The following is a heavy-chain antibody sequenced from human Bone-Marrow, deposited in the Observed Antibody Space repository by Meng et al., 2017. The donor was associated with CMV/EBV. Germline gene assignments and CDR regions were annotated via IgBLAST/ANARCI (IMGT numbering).Heavy chain of an antibody. CDR2: ISGSGGST. V-gene: IGHV3-23*01. J-gene: IGHJ4*02. CDR3: ATGSYYKRSLDY. D-gene: IGHD3-10*01. CDR1: GFTFSSYA. Sequence: LSLTCAASGFTFSSYAMSWVRQAPGKGLEWVSAISGSGGSTYYADSVKGRFTISRDNSKNTLYLQMNSLRAEDTAVYYCATGSYYKRSLDYWGQGTLVTFSS.